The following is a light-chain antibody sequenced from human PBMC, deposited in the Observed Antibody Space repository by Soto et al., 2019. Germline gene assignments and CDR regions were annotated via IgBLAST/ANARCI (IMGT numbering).Light chain of an antibody. CDR1: RLGNKF. CDR3: QAWDSNTEV. CDR2: QDT. V-gene: IGLV3-1*01. J-gene: IGLJ2*01. Sequence: SYELTQPPSVSVSPGQTASITCSGDRLGNKFTFWYQQKPGQSPVLVIYQDTERPSGIPERFSGSNSGNTATLTISGTQAMDEADYYCQAWDSNTEVFGGGTKVTVL.